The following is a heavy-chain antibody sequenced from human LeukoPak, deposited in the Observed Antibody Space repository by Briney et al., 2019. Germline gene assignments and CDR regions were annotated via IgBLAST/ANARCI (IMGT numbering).Heavy chain of an antibody. CDR3: VRDGEGVAISVNYWFDP. CDR1: GFRFTSCD. V-gene: IGHV1-8*01. CDR2: MNPNNGNT. D-gene: IGHD3-10*01. J-gene: IGHJ5*02. Sequence: ASVKVSCKASGFRFTSCDINWVRQASGQGFEWMGWMNPNNGNTGYAQKFQGRVTMTRDTSISTAYMELRDLTSEDTAVYYCVRDGEGVAISVNYWFDPWGQGTLVTVSS.